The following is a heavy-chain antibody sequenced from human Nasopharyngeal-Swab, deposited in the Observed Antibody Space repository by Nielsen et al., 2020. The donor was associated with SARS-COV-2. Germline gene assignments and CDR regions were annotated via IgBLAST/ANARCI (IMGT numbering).Heavy chain of an antibody. Sequence: EALSLTCAASGFTFSSYWMSWVRQAPGKGLEWVANIKQDGSEKYYVDSVKGRFTISRDNAKNSLYLQMNSLRAEDTAVYYCARDRDYAGAFDIWGQGTMVTVSS. J-gene: IGHJ3*02. V-gene: IGHV3-7*01. D-gene: IGHD2-2*01. CDR1: GFTFSSYW. CDR3: ARDRDYAGAFDI. CDR2: IKQDGSEK.